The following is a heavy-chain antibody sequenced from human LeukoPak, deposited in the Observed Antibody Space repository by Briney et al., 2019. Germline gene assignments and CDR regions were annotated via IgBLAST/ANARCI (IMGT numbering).Heavy chain of an antibody. D-gene: IGHD6-19*01. CDR3: ARDISSYAVAGSVVYVY. CDR2: LRAYNGNT. Sequence: ASVKVSCKASGYTFTSYGISWVRQAPGQGLEWMGWLRAYNGNTNYALKLQGRVTMTTDTSTSTAYMELRSLRSDDTAVYYCARDISSYAVAGSVVYVYWGQGTLVTVSS. CDR1: GYTFTSYG. V-gene: IGHV1-18*01. J-gene: IGHJ4*02.